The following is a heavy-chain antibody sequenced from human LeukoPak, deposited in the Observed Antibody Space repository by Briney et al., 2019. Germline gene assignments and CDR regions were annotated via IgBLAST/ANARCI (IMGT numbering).Heavy chain of an antibody. V-gene: IGHV3-74*01. CDR3: ARGRYYGMDV. Sequence: GGSLRLSCAASGFTFSSYWMHCVRQAPGKGLVWVSRINSDGSSTTCADSVKGRFTISRDNAKNTLYLQMNSLRAEDTAVYYCARGRYYGMDVWGQGTTVTVSS. CDR1: GFTFSSYW. CDR2: INSDGSST. J-gene: IGHJ6*02.